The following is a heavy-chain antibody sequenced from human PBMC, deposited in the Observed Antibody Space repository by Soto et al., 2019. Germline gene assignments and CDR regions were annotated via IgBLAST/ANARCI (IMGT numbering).Heavy chain of an antibody. Sequence: QVQLQESGPGLVKPSGTLSLTCAVFGGSISNSNWWTWVRQPPGKGLDWIGEIFHSGSTNYNSSLMGRVTISVDKANNQCSLKLSSVTAADTAVYYCAHRPIVGAAIWGQGTLVTVSS. V-gene: IGHV4-4*02. CDR2: IFHSGST. CDR1: GGSISNSNW. D-gene: IGHD1-26*01. J-gene: IGHJ4*02. CDR3: AHRPIVGAAI.